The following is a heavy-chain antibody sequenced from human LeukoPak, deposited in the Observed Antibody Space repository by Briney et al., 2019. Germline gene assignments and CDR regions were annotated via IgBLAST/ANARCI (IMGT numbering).Heavy chain of an antibody. CDR3: AKDGLYYDYVWGSSYFDY. Sequence: GGSLRLSCAASGFTFSSYWMHWVRQAPGKGLVWVSRINSDGSSTSYADSVKGRFTISRDNAKNTLYLQMNSLRAEDTAVYYCAKDGLYYDYVWGSSYFDYWGQGTLVTVSS. CDR2: INSDGSST. CDR1: GFTFSSYW. J-gene: IGHJ4*02. D-gene: IGHD3-16*01. V-gene: IGHV3-74*01.